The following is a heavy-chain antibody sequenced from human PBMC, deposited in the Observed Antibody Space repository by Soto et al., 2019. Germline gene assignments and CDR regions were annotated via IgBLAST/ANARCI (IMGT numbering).Heavy chain of an antibody. Sequence: QVQLVQYRGEVKKPGASVKVSCKTSGYSFTTYGISWVRQAPGQGLEWMGWISGYNGNTNYAKKLQGRVTMTTDTSTSTADMELRSLRSDDTAVYYCAREGPAPYYYYGMDVWGQGSTVTVSS. CDR3: AREGPAPYYYYGMDV. V-gene: IGHV1-18*01. J-gene: IGHJ6*02. CDR2: ISGYNGNT. CDR1: GYSFTTYG.